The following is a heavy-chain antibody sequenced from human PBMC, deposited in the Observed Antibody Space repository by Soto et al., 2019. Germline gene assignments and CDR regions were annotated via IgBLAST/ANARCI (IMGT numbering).Heavy chain of an antibody. CDR3: AADDMTTFI. CDR1: GFTFSSYA. D-gene: IGHD1-1*01. Sequence: GGSLRLSCAASGFTFSSYAMSWVRQAPGKGLEWVSAISGSGGSTYYADSVKGRFTFTRDMSTSTVYMELSSLKSEDTAVYYCAADDMTTFIWGQGTLVTVSS. J-gene: IGHJ4*02. V-gene: IGHV3-23*01. CDR2: ISGSGGST.